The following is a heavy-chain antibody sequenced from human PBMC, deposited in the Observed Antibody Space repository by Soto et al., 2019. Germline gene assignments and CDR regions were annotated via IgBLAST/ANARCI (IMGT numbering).Heavy chain of an antibody. Sequence: SETLSLTCTLSGGSISSSSYYWGWIRQPPGKGLEWIGSIYYSGSTYYNPSLKSRVTISVDTSKNQFSLKLSSVTAADTAVYYCARHTPAISISDHWGQGTLVTVSS. V-gene: IGHV4-39*01. J-gene: IGHJ4*02. CDR3: ARHTPAISISDH. D-gene: IGHD2-15*01. CDR2: IYYSGST. CDR1: GGSISSSSYY.